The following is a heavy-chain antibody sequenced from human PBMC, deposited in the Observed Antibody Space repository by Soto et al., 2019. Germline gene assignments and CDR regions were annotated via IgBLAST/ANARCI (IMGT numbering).Heavy chain of an antibody. Sequence: GGSLRLSCAASGFTFSDYYMSWIRQAPGKGLEWVSYISSSGSTIYYADSVKGRFTISRDNAKNSLYLQMNSLRAEDTAVYYCARVLKVDWNDRWGYYYYYMDVWGKGTTVTVSS. CDR1: GFTFSDYY. CDR2: ISSSGSTI. J-gene: IGHJ6*03. D-gene: IGHD1-1*01. CDR3: ARVLKVDWNDRWGYYYYYMDV. V-gene: IGHV3-11*01.